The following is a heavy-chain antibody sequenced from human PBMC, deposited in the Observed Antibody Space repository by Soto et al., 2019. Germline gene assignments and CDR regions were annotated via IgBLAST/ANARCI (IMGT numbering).Heavy chain of an antibody. CDR2: IIPNYEAA. CDR3: ARYWNAGTLYGAFDI. CDR1: GGSFNNYV. Sequence: QVQLVQSGAAVRKPGSSVKVSCEASGGSFNNYVISWLRQAPGQGLEWMGGIIPNYEAANYAQKFRGRLTITADKATTTADMELNSLRPEDTATYYCARYWNAGTLYGAFDIWGQGKTVIVS. D-gene: IGHD4-17*01. V-gene: IGHV1-69*06. J-gene: IGHJ3*02.